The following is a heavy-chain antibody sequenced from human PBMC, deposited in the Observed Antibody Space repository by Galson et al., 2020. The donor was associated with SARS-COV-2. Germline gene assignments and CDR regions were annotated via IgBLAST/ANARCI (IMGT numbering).Heavy chain of an antibody. CDR2: IIPIFGTT. J-gene: IGHJ4*02. CDR1: GGTFSSYA. CDR3: ARIVGDDYGDRLDY. Sequence: SVKVSCKASGGTFSSYAISWVRQAPGQGLEWMGGIIPIFGTTNYAQKFQGRVTITADESTSTAYMELSSLRSEDTAVYYCARIVGDDYGDRLDYWGQGTLVTVSS. V-gene: IGHV1-69*13. D-gene: IGHD4-17*01.